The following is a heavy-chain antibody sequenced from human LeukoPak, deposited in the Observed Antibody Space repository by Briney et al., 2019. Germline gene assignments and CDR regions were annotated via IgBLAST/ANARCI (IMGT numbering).Heavy chain of an antibody. CDR2: VDPEDGET. V-gene: IGHV1-69-2*01. J-gene: IGHJ4*02. D-gene: IGHD3-22*01. CDR1: GYTFTDYY. CDR3: ATYYDSSGYYYDY. Sequence: ASVKVSCKVSGYTFTDYYMHWVQQAPGKGLEWMGLVDPEDGETIYAEKFQGRVTITADTSTDTAYMELSSLRSEDTAVYYCATYYDSSGYYYDYWGQGTLVTVSS.